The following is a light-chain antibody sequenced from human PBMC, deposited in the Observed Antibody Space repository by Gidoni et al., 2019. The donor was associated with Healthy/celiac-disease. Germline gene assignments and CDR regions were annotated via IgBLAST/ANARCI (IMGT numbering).Light chain of an antibody. CDR1: QSISCW. CDR3: QQYNSYYT. Sequence: DIQMTQSPSTLSASVGDRVTITCRASQSISCWLACYQQNPGKAPKLLIYDASSLESGVPSRLSGSGSGTEFTLIISSLQPDEFATDYCQQYNSYYTFGQGTKLEIK. J-gene: IGKJ2*01. CDR2: DAS. V-gene: IGKV1-5*01.